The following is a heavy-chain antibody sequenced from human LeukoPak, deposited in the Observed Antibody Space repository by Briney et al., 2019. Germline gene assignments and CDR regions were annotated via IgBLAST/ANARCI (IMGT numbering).Heavy chain of an antibody. CDR1: GGSISSSTYY. J-gene: IGHJ4*02. V-gene: IGHV4-39*07. D-gene: IGHD4-23*01. Sequence: SETLSLTCTVSGGSISSSTYYWGWIRQPPGKGLEWIGSIYYSGSTYYNPSLKSRVTISVDTSKNQFSLKLSSVTAADTAVYYCARGQGTVVTFFDYWGQGTLVTVSS. CDR2: IYYSGST. CDR3: ARGQGTVVTFFDY.